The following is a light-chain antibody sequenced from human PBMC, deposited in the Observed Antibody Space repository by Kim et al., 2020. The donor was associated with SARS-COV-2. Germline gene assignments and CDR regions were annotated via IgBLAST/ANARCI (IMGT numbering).Light chain of an antibody. V-gene: IGLV1-40*01. CDR1: SSNIGAGFD. CDR2: GNN. CDR3: QSYDTSLSGYV. J-gene: IGLJ1*01. Sequence: QRVTISCTGSSSNIGAGFDVHWYQQRPGTAPKLLIYGNNNRPSGVPDRFSGSKSGTSASLAITGLQPEDDVDYYCQSYDTSLSGYVFGTGTKVTVL.